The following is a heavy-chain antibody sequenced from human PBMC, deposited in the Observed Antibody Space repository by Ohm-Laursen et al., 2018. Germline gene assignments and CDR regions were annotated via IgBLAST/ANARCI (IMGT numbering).Heavy chain of an antibody. D-gene: IGHD3-16*01. CDR1: GFTFSNYA. J-gene: IGHJ5*01. Sequence: SLRLSCTASGFTFSNYAMHWVRQAPGKGLEWVAVIWFDGNNKYYADSVKGRFTISRDNSKNTLFLQMNSLRAEDTAVYHCASEWSYGFDSWGQGTLVTVSS. V-gene: IGHV3-33*01. CDR3: ASEWSYGFDS. CDR2: IWFDGNNK.